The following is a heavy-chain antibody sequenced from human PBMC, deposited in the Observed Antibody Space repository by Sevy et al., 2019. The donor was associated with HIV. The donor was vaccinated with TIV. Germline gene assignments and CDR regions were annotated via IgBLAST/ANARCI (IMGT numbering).Heavy chain of an antibody. Sequence: GGSLRLSCAASGFTFSSYGMHWVRQAPGKGLEWVAVIWYDGSNKYDADSVKGRFTISRDKSKNMLYLQMNSLGADDTAVYYCERDHAIYSNFGFFDYWGQGTLVTVSS. CDR3: ERDHAIYSNFGFFDY. CDR2: IWYDGSNK. V-gene: IGHV3-33*01. D-gene: IGHD4-4*01. J-gene: IGHJ4*02. CDR1: GFTFSSYG.